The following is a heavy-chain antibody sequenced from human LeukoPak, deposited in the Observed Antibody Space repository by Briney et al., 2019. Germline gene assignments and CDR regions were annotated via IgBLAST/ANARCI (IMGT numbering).Heavy chain of an antibody. V-gene: IGHV4-34*01. Sequence: SETLSLTCAVHGGSFSGYYWSWIRQPPGKGLEWIGEINHSGSTNYNPSLKSRVTLSVDTSKNQFSQKLSSVTAADTAVYYCARGHHAADYWGQGTLVTVSS. D-gene: IGHD6-13*01. J-gene: IGHJ4*02. CDR1: GGSFSGYY. CDR3: ARGHHAADY. CDR2: INHSGST.